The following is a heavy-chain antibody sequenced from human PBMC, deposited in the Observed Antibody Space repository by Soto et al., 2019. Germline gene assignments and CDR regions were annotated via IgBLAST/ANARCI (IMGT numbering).Heavy chain of an antibody. Sequence: QVQLQESGPGQVKPSQTLSLTCTVSGGSINSGGYCWSWIRQHPGKGLDWIGCISYGGSTSYNPSLKSRVTISVDTSKNQFSRKLPPVTAADTAVFSCSRGILVWGQGALITVSS. CDR3: SRGILV. D-gene: IGHD3-10*01. CDR2: ISYGGST. CDR1: GGSINSGGYC. V-gene: IGHV4-31*03. J-gene: IGHJ4*02.